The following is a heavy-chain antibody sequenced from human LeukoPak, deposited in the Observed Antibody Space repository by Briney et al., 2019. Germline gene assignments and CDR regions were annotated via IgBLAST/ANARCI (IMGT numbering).Heavy chain of an antibody. J-gene: IGHJ4*02. CDR1: GFTFSSHW. D-gene: IGHD6-19*01. V-gene: IGHV3-7*02. CDR3: ARGGTSGPQFPNDY. Sequence: GGSLRLSCAASGFTFSSHWMSWVRQAPGKGLEWVANIKQDGSEKYYVDSVKGRFTISRDNAENSLYLQMNSLRAEDTAVYYCARGGTSGPQFPNDYWGQGTLVTVSS. CDR2: IKQDGSEK.